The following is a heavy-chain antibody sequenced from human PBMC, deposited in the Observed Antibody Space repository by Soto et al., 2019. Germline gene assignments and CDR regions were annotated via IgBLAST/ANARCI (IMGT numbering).Heavy chain of an antibody. Sequence: EVQLVESGGTLIPPGGSLRLSCAASGFTVSHNYMSWVRLAPGKGLEWVSSVFGGGHTTYADSVKGRFSVSRDNSVNTFYLQMTGLRSDDTAVYYCSVQSPLAGWLDPWGQGTLVTVSS. V-gene: IGHV3-53*01. CDR3: SVQSPLAGWLDP. CDR1: GFTVSHNY. J-gene: IGHJ5*02. CDR2: VFGGGHT.